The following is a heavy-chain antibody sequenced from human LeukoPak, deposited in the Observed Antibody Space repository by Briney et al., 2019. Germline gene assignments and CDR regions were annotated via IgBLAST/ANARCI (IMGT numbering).Heavy chain of an antibody. Sequence: GGSLRLSCAASGFTFSSYAMSWVRQAPGKGLEWVSAISGSGGSTYYADSVKGRFTISRVNSKNTLYLQMNSLRAEDTAVYYCAKDTHYYDSSGYYYWGQGTLVTVSS. V-gene: IGHV3-23*01. CDR3: AKDTHYYDSSGYYY. D-gene: IGHD3-22*01. CDR1: GFTFSSYA. J-gene: IGHJ4*02. CDR2: ISGSGGST.